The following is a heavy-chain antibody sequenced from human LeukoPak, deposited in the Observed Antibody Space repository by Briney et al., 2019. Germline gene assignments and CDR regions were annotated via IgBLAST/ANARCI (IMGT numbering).Heavy chain of an antibody. J-gene: IGHJ4*02. V-gene: IGHV3-33*01. CDR1: GFTFSSYG. CDR3: ARVNSDSSGYYWFDY. Sequence: PGGSLRLSCAASGFTFSSYGMHWVRQDPGKGLEWVAVIWYDGSNKYYADSVKGRFTISRDNSKNTLYLQMNSLRAEDTAVYYCARVNSDSSGYYWFDYWGQGTLVTVSS. CDR2: IWYDGSNK. D-gene: IGHD3-22*01.